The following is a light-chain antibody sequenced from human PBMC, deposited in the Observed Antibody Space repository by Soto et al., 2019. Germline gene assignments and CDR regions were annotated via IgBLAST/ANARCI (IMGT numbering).Light chain of an antibody. CDR1: QSISSY. Sequence: DIQMTQSPSSLSASVGDRVTITCRASQSISSYLNWYQQKPGKAPKLLIYAASSLQSGVPSRFSGSGSGTDFTLTISSLQPEDFATYYCQQCYSTPFTFGPGTKVDI. CDR2: AAS. V-gene: IGKV1-39*01. J-gene: IGKJ3*01. CDR3: QQCYSTPFT.